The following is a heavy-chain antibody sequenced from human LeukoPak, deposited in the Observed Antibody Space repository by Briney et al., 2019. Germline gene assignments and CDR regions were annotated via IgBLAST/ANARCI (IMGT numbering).Heavy chain of an antibody. CDR2: IKQDGSEK. CDR3: ARDAFSRISIFGVVSDAFDI. CDR1: AFTFSTSW. D-gene: IGHD3-3*01. J-gene: IGHJ3*02. Sequence: GGSLRLSCAASAFTFSTSWMIWVRQAPGKGLEWVANIKQDGSEKYYVDSVKGRFTISRDNAKNSLYLQMNSLRAEDTAVYYCARDAFSRISIFGVVSDAFDIWGQGTTVTVSS. V-gene: IGHV3-7*01.